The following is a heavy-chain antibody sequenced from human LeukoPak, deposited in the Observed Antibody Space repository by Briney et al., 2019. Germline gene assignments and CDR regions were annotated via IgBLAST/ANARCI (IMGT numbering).Heavy chain of an antibody. Sequence: SETLSLTCTVSGGSISSSSYYWGWIRQPPGKGREWIGSIYYSGSTYYNPSLKSRITISVDTSKNQFSLKLSSVTAADTALYFCARHIYSSPPVKFDYFDYWGQGTLVTVSS. CDR1: GGSISSSSYY. J-gene: IGHJ4*02. D-gene: IGHD4-11*01. CDR3: ARHIYSSPPVKFDYFDY. CDR2: IYYSGST. V-gene: IGHV4-39*01.